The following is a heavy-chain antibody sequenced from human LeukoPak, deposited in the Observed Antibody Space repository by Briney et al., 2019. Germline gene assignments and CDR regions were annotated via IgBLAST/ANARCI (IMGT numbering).Heavy chain of an antibody. CDR3: AKDRTYDYGTYDAFDI. Sequence: GRSLRLSCAASGFTFDSYGMHWVRQAPGKGLEWVAVISYDGSNKYYVDSVKGRFTISRDNSKNTLYLQTNSLRPEDTAVYYCAKDRTYDYGTYDAFDIWGPGTMVTVSS. D-gene: IGHD4-17*01. CDR1: GFTFDSYG. J-gene: IGHJ3*02. CDR2: ISYDGSNK. V-gene: IGHV3-30*18.